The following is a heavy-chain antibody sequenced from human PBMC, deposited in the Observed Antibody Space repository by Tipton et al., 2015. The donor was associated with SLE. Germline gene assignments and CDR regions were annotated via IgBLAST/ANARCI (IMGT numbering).Heavy chain of an antibody. V-gene: IGHV4-4*09. Sequence: LSLTCTVSGGSISSYYWSWIRQPPGKGLEWIGYIYTSGSTNYNPSLKSRVTISVDTSKNQFSLKLSSVTAADTAVYYCARPKAEGAFDIWGQGTMVTVSS. CDR3: ARPKAEGAFDI. J-gene: IGHJ3*02. D-gene: IGHD6-13*01. CDR1: GGSISSYY. CDR2: IYTSGST.